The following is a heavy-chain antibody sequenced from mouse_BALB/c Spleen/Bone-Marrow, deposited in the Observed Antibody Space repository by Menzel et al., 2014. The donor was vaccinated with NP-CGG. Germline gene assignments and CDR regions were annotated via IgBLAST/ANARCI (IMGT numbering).Heavy chain of an antibody. CDR1: GYTFTDYN. CDR2: VYPYNGGT. CDR3: ARDDGYYDY. Sequence: EVQLKQSGLELVKPGASVKISCKASGYTFTDYNMHWVKQSHGKSLEWIGYVYPYNGGTGYNQKFKSKATLTVDNSSNTAYMKLRSLTSEDSAVYYCARDDGYYDYWGQGTTRTVSS. J-gene: IGHJ2*01. V-gene: IGHV1S29*02. D-gene: IGHD2-3*01.